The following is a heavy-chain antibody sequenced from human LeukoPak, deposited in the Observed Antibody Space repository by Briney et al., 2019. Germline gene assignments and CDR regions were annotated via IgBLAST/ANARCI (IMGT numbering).Heavy chain of an antibody. CDR3: ARETGEYGFDY. CDR2: INPSGGST. Sequence: ASVKVSCKASGYTLTSYYMHWVRQAPGQGLEWMGIINPSGGSTSYAQKFQGRVTMTRDTSTSTVYMELSSLRSEDTAVYYCARETGEYGFDYWGQGTLVTVFS. J-gene: IGHJ4*02. D-gene: IGHD1-1*01. CDR1: GYTLTSYY. V-gene: IGHV1-46*01.